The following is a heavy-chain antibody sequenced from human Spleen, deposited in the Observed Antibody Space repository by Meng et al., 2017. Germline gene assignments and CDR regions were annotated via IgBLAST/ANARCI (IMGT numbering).Heavy chain of an antibody. V-gene: IGHV1-2*02. CDR3: AREGTAPKGMVRGTFFY. Sequence: ASVKVSCKASGYTFTGYYMHWVRQAPGQGLEWMGWINPNSGGTNYAQKFQGRVTMTRDTSISTAYMELSRLRSDDTAVYYCAREGTAPKGMVRGTFFYWGQGTLVTVSS. J-gene: IGHJ4*02. CDR2: INPNSGGT. D-gene: IGHD3-10*01. CDR1: GYTFTGYY.